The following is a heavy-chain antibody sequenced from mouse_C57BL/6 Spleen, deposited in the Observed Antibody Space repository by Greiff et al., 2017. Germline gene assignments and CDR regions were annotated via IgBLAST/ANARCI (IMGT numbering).Heavy chain of an antibody. CDR3: ARSDYYGYYAMDY. CDR2: INPSNGGT. J-gene: IGHJ4*01. CDR1: GYTFTSYW. Sequence: QVQLQQPGTELVKPGASVKLSCKASGYTFTSYWMHWVKQRPGQGLEWIGNINPSNGGTKYNEKFKSKATLTVDKSSSTAYMQLSSLTSEDSAVYYCARSDYYGYYAMDYWGQGTSVTVSS. D-gene: IGHD1-1*01. V-gene: IGHV1-53*01.